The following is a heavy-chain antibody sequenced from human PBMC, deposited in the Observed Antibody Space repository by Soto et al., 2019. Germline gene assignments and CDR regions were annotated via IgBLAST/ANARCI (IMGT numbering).Heavy chain of an antibody. CDR2: INAGNGNT. D-gene: IGHD6-19*01. CDR3: ARGIPIAVAGTRGFDS. V-gene: IGHV1-3*01. CDR1: GYTFTSYA. J-gene: IGHJ5*01. Sequence: GASVKVSCKASGYTFTSYAMHWVRQAPGQRLEWMGWINAGNGNTKYSQKFQGRVTITRDTSASTAYMELSSLRSEDTAVYYCARGIPIAVAGTRGFDSWGQGTLVTVSS.